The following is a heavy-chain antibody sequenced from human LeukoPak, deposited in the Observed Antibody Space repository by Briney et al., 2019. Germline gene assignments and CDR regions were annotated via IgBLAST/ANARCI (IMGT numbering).Heavy chain of an antibody. CDR1: GGSIGSYY. Sequence: SETLSLTCTVSGGSIGSYYWSWVRQPLGKGLEWIGEINHSGSTNYNPSLKSRVTISVDTSKNQFSLKLSSVTAADTAVYYCARFGTGWYYFDYWGQGTLVTVSS. CDR3: ARFGTGWYYFDY. V-gene: IGHV4-34*01. J-gene: IGHJ4*02. CDR2: INHSGST. D-gene: IGHD6-19*01.